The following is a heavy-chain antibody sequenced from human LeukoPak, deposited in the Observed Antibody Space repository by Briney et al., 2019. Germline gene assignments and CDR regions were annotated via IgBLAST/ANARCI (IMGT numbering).Heavy chain of an antibody. CDR2: MNPNSGNT. CDR3: ARIAAAGNRRLNY. V-gene: IGHV1-8*01. J-gene: IGHJ4*02. Sequence: GALVKVSCKASGYTFTSYDINWVRQATGQGLEWMGWMNPNSGNTGYAQKFQGRITMTRNTSISTAYMELSSLTSEDTAVYYCARIAAAGNRRLNYWGQGTLVTVSS. CDR1: GYTFTSYD. D-gene: IGHD6-13*01.